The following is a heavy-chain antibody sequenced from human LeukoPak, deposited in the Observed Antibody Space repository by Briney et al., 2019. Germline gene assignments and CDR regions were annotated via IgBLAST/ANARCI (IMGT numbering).Heavy chain of an antibody. CDR3: ARDEGDALDI. J-gene: IGHJ3*02. CDR2: IYYSGST. Sequence: SETLSLTCTVSGGSISSYYWSWIRQPPGKGLEWIGYIYYSGSTNYNPSLKSRVTISVDTSKNQFSLKLSSVTAADTAVYYCARDEGDALDIWGQGTMVTVSS. V-gene: IGHV4-59*01. CDR1: GGSISSYY.